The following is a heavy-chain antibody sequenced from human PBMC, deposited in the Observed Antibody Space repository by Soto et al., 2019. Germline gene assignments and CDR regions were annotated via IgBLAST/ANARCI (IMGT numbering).Heavy chain of an antibody. CDR2: IIPIFGTA. CDR1: GGTFSSYA. V-gene: IGHV1-69*13. Sequence: SVKVSCKASGGTFSSYAISWVRQAPGHGLDWMGGIIPIFGTANYAQKFQGRVTITADESTSTAYMELSSLRSEDTAVYYCASERQDIVVVVAAQGGAFDIWGQGTMVTVSS. J-gene: IGHJ3*02. D-gene: IGHD2-15*01. CDR3: ASERQDIVVVVAAQGGAFDI.